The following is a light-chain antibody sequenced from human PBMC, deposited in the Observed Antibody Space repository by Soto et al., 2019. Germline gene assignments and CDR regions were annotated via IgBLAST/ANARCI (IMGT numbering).Light chain of an antibody. CDR2: SNN. CDR3: ASWDDSLNGHV. J-gene: IGLJ1*01. Sequence: QSVLTQPPSASGTPGQRVSISCSGSSSNIGSHTVKWYQQLPGSAPKLLIYSNNQRPSGVPDRFSGSKSDTSASLYISGLQSEDESDYYCASWDDSLNGHVFGTGTKGTVL. CDR1: SSNIGSHT. V-gene: IGLV1-44*01.